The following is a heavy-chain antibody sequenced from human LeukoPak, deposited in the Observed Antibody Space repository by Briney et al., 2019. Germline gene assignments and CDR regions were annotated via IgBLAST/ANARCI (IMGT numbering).Heavy chain of an antibody. V-gene: IGHV3-66*01. D-gene: IGHD4-17*01. CDR3: ARDGVNGGYDY. CDR2: IYSGGST. CDR1: GFTFSSYS. Sequence: GGSLRLSCAASGFTFSSYSMSWVRQAPGKGLEWVSVIYSGGSTYYADSVKGRFTISRDNSKNTLYLQMNSLRAEDTAVYYCARDGVNGGYDYWGQGTLVTVSS. J-gene: IGHJ4*02.